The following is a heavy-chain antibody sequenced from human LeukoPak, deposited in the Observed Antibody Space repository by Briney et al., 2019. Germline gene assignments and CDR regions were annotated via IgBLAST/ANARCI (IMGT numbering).Heavy chain of an antibody. CDR3: ARDRDSSGWFDY. Sequence: KPSETLSLTCTVSGGSISSYYWSWIRQPPGKGLEWIGFIYYSGSANYNPSLKSRVTMSVDMSKNQFSLKLSSVTAADTAFYYCARDRDSSGWFDYWGQGALVTVSS. CDR1: GGSISSYY. CDR2: IYYSGSA. J-gene: IGHJ4*02. D-gene: IGHD6-19*01. V-gene: IGHV4-59*01.